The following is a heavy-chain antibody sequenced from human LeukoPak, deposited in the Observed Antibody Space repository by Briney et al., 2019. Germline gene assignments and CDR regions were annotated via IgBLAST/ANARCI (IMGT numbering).Heavy chain of an antibody. D-gene: IGHD6-13*01. Sequence: SETLSLTCAVYGGSFSGYYWSWIRQPPGKGLEWIGEINHSGSTNYNPSLKSRVTISVETSKNQFSLKLSSVTAADTAVYYCARGSSSWYGAMSYNWFDLWGQGTLVTVSS. CDR2: INHSGST. CDR1: GGSFSGYY. J-gene: IGHJ5*02. CDR3: ARGSSSWYGAMSYNWFDL. V-gene: IGHV4-34*01.